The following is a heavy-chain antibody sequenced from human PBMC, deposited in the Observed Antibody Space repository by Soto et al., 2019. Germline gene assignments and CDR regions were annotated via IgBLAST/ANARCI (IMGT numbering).Heavy chain of an antibody. V-gene: IGHV4-59*01. D-gene: IGHD6-13*01. CDR1: GGSITPYD. J-gene: IGHJ4*02. CDR3: VRDCYSSSCFDL. CDR2: ISSSGFT. Sequence: QVQLQESGPGLVRPSETLSLTCTVSGGSITPYDWSWIRQHPGKRLEWIGYISSSGFTNYNPSLNSRVTISVDTSKNQFSLKLSSVTAAYTAVYYCVRDCYSSSCFDLWGQGTLVTVSS.